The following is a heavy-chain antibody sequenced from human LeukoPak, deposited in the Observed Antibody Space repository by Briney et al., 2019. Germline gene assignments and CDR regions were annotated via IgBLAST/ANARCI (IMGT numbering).Heavy chain of an antibody. CDR2: ISGSGGGT. Sequence: GGSLRLSCAASGFTFSSYAMSWVRQAPGKGLEWVSAISGSGGGTYYADSVKGRFTISRDNSKNTLYLQMNSLRAEDTAVYYCAKDPCSGGSCYYFDYWGQGTLVTVSS. CDR1: GFTFSSYA. CDR3: AKDPCSGGSCYYFDY. D-gene: IGHD2-15*01. V-gene: IGHV3-23*01. J-gene: IGHJ4*02.